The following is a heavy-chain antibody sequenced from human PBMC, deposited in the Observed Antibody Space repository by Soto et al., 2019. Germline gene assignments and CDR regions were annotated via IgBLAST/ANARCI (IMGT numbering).Heavy chain of an antibody. CDR1: GGTFSSYA. V-gene: IGHV1-69*13. D-gene: IGHD5-12*01. Sequence: SVKVSCKASGGTFSSYAISWVRQAPGQGLEWMGGIIPIFGTANYAQKFQGRVTITADESTSTAYMELSSLRAEDTAVYYCARGWLRRDYYYGMDVWGQGTTVTVSS. CDR3: ARGWLRRDYYYGMDV. J-gene: IGHJ6*02. CDR2: IIPIFGTA.